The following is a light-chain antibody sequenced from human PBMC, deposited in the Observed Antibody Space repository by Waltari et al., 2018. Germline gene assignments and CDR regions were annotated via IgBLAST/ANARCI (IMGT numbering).Light chain of an antibody. V-gene: IGKV1-13*02. CDR3: QQFNSYLVT. CDR2: DAS. Sequence: AIQLTQSPSSLSASVGARLTITCRASQGISSALAWYQQKPRKAPKLLIYDASSLESGVPSRFSGSGSGTDFTLTISSLQPEDFATYYCQQFNSYLVTFGGGTKVEIK. J-gene: IGKJ4*01. CDR1: QGISSA.